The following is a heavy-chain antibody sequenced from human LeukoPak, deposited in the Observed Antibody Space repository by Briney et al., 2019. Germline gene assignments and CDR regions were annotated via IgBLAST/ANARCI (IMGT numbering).Heavy chain of an antibody. D-gene: IGHD2-2*01. J-gene: IGHJ5*02. CDR1: GFTFSDYY. V-gene: IGHV3-11*01. CDR3: ARQADIVVVPAGTFDP. Sequence: GGSLRLYCAASGFTFSDYYMSWIRQAPGKGLEWVSYISSSGSTIYYADSVKGRFTISRDNAKNSLYLQMNSLRAEDTAVYYCARQADIVVVPAGTFDPWGQGTLVTVSS. CDR2: ISSSGSTI.